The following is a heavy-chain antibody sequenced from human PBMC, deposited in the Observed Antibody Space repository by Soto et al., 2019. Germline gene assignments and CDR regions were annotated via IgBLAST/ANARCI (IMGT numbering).Heavy chain of an antibody. J-gene: IGHJ4*02. CDR3: ARESGDNWDYEAY. Sequence: NPSETLSLTCTVSAGSISSYHWSWIRQSAGKGLEWIGRIYTSANTHYNPSLKSRVTVSIGTSKNQFFLTVNSVTAADSAVYYGARESGDNWDYEAYWGQGTPVTVSS. CDR1: AGSISSYH. V-gene: IGHV4-4*07. CDR2: IYTSANT. D-gene: IGHD1-7*01.